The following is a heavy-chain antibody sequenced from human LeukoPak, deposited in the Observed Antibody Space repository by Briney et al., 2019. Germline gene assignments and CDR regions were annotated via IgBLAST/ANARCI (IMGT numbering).Heavy chain of an antibody. Sequence: GESLKIYCEGSGYTFTRSWIGWVRQMPGKGLEWMGIIYPGDSDTRYSPSFKGQVTISADKSTGTAYLQWGSLKASDTAMYYCARQDGSGSYDWGQGALVTVSS. J-gene: IGHJ4*02. CDR3: ARQDGSGSYD. D-gene: IGHD3-10*01. V-gene: IGHV5-51*01. CDR2: IYPGDSDT. CDR1: GYTFTRSW.